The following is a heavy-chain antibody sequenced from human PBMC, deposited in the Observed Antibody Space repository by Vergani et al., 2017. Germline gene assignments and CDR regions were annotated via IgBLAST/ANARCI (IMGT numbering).Heavy chain of an antibody. D-gene: IGHD6-19*01. J-gene: IGHJ4*02. CDR2: IWYDGSNK. V-gene: IGHV3-33*01. CDR3: ARDREWLVNTPRVFDY. CDR1: GFTFSSYG. Sequence: QVQLVESGGGVVQTGRSLRLSCAASGFTFSSYGMHWVRQALGKGLGWGAVIWYDGSNKHYVDSVKGRFTISRDNAKMTLYLQMNSLRAEETAVYYCARDREWLVNTPRVFDYWGQGTLVTVSS.